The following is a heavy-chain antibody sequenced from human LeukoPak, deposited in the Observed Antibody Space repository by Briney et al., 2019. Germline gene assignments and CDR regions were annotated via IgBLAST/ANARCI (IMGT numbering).Heavy chain of an antibody. V-gene: IGHV3-15*01. Sequence: PGGSLRLSCAASGFTFSNAWMSWVRQAPGEGLEWLGRIKSKTDGATTDYAAPVKGTFTISRDDSKNTLYLEMNSLKTEDTAIYYRTKDDPINRSWGQGTLVTVSS. CDR1: GFTFSNAW. J-gene: IGHJ4*02. CDR2: IKSKTDGATT. CDR3: TKDDPINRS.